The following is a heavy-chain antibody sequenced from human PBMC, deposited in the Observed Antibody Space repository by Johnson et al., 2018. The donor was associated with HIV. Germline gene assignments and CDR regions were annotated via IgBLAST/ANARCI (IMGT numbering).Heavy chain of an antibody. CDR3: ARGPNPYYYDSSGPSAFDI. J-gene: IGHJ3*02. Sequence: QVQLVESGGGVVQPGGSLRLSCAASGFTFSSYGMHWVRQAPGKGLEWVAFIRYDGSNKYYADSVKGRFTISRDNSKNTLYLQMNSLRAGDTAVYYCARGPNPYYYDSSGPSAFDIWGQGTMVTVSS. V-gene: IGHV3-30*02. D-gene: IGHD3-22*01. CDR1: GFTFSSYG. CDR2: IRYDGSNK.